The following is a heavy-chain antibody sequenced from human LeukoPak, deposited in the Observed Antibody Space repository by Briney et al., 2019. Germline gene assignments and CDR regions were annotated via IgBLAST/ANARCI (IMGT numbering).Heavy chain of an antibody. D-gene: IGHD3-22*01. CDR1: GGSISSGSYY. V-gene: IGHV4-61*02. Sequence: SETLSLTCTVSGGSISSGSYYWSWIRQPAGKGLEWIGRIYTSGSTNYNPPLKSRVTISVDTSKNQFSLKLSSVTAADTAVYYCARSLYYYDSSGYVDYWGQGTLVTVSS. CDR2: IYTSGST. CDR3: ARSLYYYDSSGYVDY. J-gene: IGHJ4*02.